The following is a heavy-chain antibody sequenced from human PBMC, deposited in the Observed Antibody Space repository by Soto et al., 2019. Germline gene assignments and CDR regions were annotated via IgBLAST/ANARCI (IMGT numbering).Heavy chain of an antibody. CDR3: ARARSRAGSGTRYYYMDV. CDR1: GFTFSSYD. Sequence: GGSLRLSCAASGFTFSSYDMHWVRQATGKGLEWVSAIGTAGDTYYPGSVKGRFTISRENAKNSLYLQMNSLRAGDTAVYYCARARSRAGSGTRYYYMDVWGKGTTVTVSS. V-gene: IGHV3-13*01. CDR2: IGTAGDT. D-gene: IGHD6-13*01. J-gene: IGHJ6*03.